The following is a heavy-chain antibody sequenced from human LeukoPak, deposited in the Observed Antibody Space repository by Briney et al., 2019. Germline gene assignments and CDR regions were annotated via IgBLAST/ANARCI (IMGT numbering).Heavy chain of an antibody. V-gene: IGHV4-39*01. CDR2: IYYSGST. J-gene: IGHJ6*03. D-gene: IGHD5-18*01. CDR1: GGSISSSSYY. CDR3: ARGNLDTAMVLHYYYYYYMDV. Sequence: SETLSLTCTVSGGSISSSSYYWGWIRQPPGKGLEWIGSIYYSGSTYYNPSLKSRVTISVDTSKNQFSLKLSSVTAADTAVYYCARGNLDTAMVLHYYYYYYMDVWGKGATVTISS.